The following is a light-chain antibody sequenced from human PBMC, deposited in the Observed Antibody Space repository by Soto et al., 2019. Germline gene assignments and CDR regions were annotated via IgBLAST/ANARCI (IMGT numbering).Light chain of an antibody. V-gene: IGKV3-20*01. J-gene: IGKJ1*01. CDR1: QSVSRSY. CDR2: GAS. CDR3: QQYDSWLVWT. Sequence: EIVLTQSPGTLSLSPGDRATLSCRASQSVSRSYLGWYQQKPGQAPRLLMYGASIRAAGVPDRFSGSGSGTEFTLNITSLQSEDIAVYYCQQYDSWLVWTFGQGTKVDIK.